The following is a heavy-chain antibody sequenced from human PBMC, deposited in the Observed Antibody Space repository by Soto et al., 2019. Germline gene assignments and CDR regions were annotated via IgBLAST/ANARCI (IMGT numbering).Heavy chain of an antibody. J-gene: IGHJ6*02. Sequence: QVQLVQSGAEVKKPGSSVRVSCKASGGTLSNYGISWVRQAPGQGLEWMGGIIPVFGTANYAQKCHGRVTITADESKSTVYMDMTSLRSEDTAVYYCSRGDATKIVVTTYYAMDVWGQGTTVSVSS. D-gene: IGHD4-17*01. CDR2: IIPVFGTA. CDR3: SRGDATKIVVTTYYAMDV. V-gene: IGHV1-69*12. CDR1: GGTLSNYG.